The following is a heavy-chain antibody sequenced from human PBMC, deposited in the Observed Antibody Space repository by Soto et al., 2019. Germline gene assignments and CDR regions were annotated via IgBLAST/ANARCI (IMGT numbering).Heavy chain of an antibody. D-gene: IGHD5-18*01. V-gene: IGHV1-46*01. J-gene: IGHJ4*02. CDR3: ARSDPAMATDY. CDR2: IDPSGGGT. CDR1: GYTFTIYY. Sequence: GASVKVSCKASGYTFTIYYMHWVRQAPGQGLEWMGIIDPSGGGTSYAQKFQGRLTMTRDTSTSTVYMELSSLRSEDTAVYYCARSDPAMATDYWGQGTLVTVSS.